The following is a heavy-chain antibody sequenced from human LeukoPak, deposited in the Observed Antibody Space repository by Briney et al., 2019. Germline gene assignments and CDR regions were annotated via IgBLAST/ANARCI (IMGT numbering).Heavy chain of an antibody. CDR3: ARSFYSGYFFFDY. J-gene: IGHJ4*02. V-gene: IGHV5-51*01. CDR1: GYSFTNYW. D-gene: IGHD3-22*01. Sequence: GESLKISCKVSGYSFTNYWIGWVRQMPGKGLEWMGIIYPGDSDTRYSPSFQGQVTLSADKSIGTTYLQWSSLKASDTAIYYCARSFYSGYFFFDYWGQGTLVTVSS. CDR2: IYPGDSDT.